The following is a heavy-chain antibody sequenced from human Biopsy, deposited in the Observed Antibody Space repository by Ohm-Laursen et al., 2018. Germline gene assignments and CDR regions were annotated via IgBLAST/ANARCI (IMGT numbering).Heavy chain of an antibody. CDR3: AADADGYYTEFDY. CDR2: IVPILGHL. J-gene: IGHJ4*02. Sequence: ASVKVSCKASGGPSSNYAFSWVRQAPGQGLEWVGRIVPILGHLNYAQRFQGRVSITADKSTTYVYMELSRLTSGDTAVYYCAADADGYYTEFDYWGPGTLVTVSS. D-gene: IGHD3-3*01. V-gene: IGHV1-69*04. CDR1: GGPSSNYA.